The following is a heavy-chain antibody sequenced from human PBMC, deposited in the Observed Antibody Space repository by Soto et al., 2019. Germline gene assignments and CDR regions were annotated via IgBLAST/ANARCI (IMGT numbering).Heavy chain of an antibody. CDR2: IYPCYSDT. Sequence: PGESLKISCNGSGDSFTTYWICWVRQMPGKGLEWMGIIYPCYSDTRYSPSFQVQFTISADKSISTAYLQWSGLKASDTAMYYCARHGGGNYPPLHDAFDIWGQGTMVPVS. V-gene: IGHV5-51*01. J-gene: IGHJ3*02. CDR3: ARHGGGNYPPLHDAFDI. CDR1: GDSFTTYW. D-gene: IGHD4-4*01.